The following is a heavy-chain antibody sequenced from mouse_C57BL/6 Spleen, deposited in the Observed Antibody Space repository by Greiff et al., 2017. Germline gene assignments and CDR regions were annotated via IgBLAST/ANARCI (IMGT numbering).Heavy chain of an antibody. Sequence: EVQLQQSGPELVKPGASVKISCKASGYTFTDYYMNWVKQSHGKSLEWIGEINPNNGGTSYNQKFKGKATLTVDNSSSTAYMELRSLTSEDSAVYYCARYGWAYWGQGTLVTVSA. CDR3: ARYGWAY. CDR1: GYTFTDYY. V-gene: IGHV1-26*01. D-gene: IGHD1-1*02. J-gene: IGHJ3*01. CDR2: INPNNGGT.